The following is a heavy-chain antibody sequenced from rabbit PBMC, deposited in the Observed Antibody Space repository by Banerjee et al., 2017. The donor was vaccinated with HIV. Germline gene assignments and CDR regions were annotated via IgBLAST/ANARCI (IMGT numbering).Heavy chain of an antibody. CDR3: ARYIVSGYYDL. J-gene: IGHJ6*01. V-gene: IGHV1S45*01. D-gene: IGHD1-1*01. CDR2: IYTGDRRI. CDR1: GFSFSSSYY. Sequence: QEQLEESGGGLVKPEGSLTLTCTASGFSFSSSYYMCWVRQAPGKGLEWSACIYTGDRRIWYASWVNGRFTISKTSSTTVTLQMTSLTAADTATYFCARYIVSGYYDLWGPGTLVTVS.